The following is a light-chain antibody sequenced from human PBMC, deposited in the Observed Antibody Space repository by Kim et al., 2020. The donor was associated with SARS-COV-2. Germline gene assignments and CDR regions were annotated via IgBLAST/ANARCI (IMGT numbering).Light chain of an antibody. Sequence: PGERVTLSCRASQSVSTYLAWYQQKPGQAPRLLIYDASNRASGVPARFSGSGSGTDFTLTISSLQSEDFAVYYCQQRSNWPPALTFGGGTKVDIK. CDR2: DAS. CDR1: QSVSTY. V-gene: IGKV3-11*01. J-gene: IGKJ4*01. CDR3: QQRSNWPPALT.